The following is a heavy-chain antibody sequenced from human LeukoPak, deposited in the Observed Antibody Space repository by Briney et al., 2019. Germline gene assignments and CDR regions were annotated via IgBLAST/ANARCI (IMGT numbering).Heavy chain of an antibody. CDR2: TRQDGNER. D-gene: IGHD3-10*01. J-gene: IGHJ4*02. V-gene: IGHV3-7*01. Sequence: PGGSLRLSCAASGFTFSSYAMSWVRQAPGKGLEWVANTRQDGNERYYVDSVKGRFTISRDNAENSLYLQMDSLRAEDTAVYYCARLRSGSYSFDYWGQGTLVIVSS. CDR1: GFTFSSYA. CDR3: ARLRSGSYSFDY.